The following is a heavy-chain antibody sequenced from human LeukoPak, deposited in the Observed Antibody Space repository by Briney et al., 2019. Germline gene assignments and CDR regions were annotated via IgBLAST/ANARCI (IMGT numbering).Heavy chain of an antibody. Sequence: VGSLRLSCAASGFAFSNYGMHWVRQAPGQGLEWVAVISFDGTNKYYADSLKGRFTISRDNSKNTVYLQMNSLRPEDTAVYYCARGWRDSSSWPLFDYWGQGTLVTVSS. J-gene: IGHJ4*02. CDR1: GFAFSNYG. CDR3: ARGWRDSSSWPLFDY. D-gene: IGHD6-13*01. V-gene: IGHV3-30*03. CDR2: ISFDGTNK.